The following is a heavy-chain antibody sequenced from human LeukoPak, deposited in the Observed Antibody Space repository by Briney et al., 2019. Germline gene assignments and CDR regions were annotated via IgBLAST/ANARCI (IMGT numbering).Heavy chain of an antibody. Sequence: SVKVSCKASGGTFSSYAISWVRQAPGQGLEWMGSIIPIFGIANYAQKFQGRVTITADKSTSTAYMELSSLRSEDTAVYYCARVGYCSGGSCYSDWFDPWGQGTLVTVSS. CDR2: IIPIFGIA. CDR3: ARVGYCSGGSCYSDWFDP. J-gene: IGHJ5*02. V-gene: IGHV1-69*04. D-gene: IGHD2-15*01. CDR1: GGTFSSYA.